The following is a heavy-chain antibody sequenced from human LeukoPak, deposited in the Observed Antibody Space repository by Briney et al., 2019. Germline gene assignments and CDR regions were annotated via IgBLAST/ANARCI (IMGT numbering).Heavy chain of an antibody. Sequence: SETLSLTCAVYGRSFWGYYWSRIRPPPGKGREWRGEINHSGSTNYHPSLKSRVTISVDTSKNQFSLKLSSVTAADTAVYFCARVGYSYVINDWSRTGLGAYPTKYYFHMDVWGKGTTVTVSS. J-gene: IGHJ6*03. CDR1: GRSFWGYY. V-gene: IGHV4-34*01. CDR2: INHSGST. CDR3: ARVGYSYVINDWSRTGLGAYPTKYYFHMDV. D-gene: IGHD5-18*01.